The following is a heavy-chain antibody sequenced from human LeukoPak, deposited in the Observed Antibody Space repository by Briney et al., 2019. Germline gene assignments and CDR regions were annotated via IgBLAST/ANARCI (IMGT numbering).Heavy chain of an antibody. J-gene: IGHJ6*03. D-gene: IGHD3-10*01. CDR3: AKVMKGSERLTMVRGVIIKTAGLYYMDV. CDR2: NSASGGST. Sequence: PGGSLRLSCAASGFTLSSYAMSWVRQAPGKGLEWVSSNSASGGSTNYADSVKGRFTISRDNSKNTVYLQMNSLRAEDTAVYYCAKVMKGSERLTMVRGVIIKTAGLYYMDVWGKGTTVTVSS. CDR1: GFTLSSYA. V-gene: IGHV3-23*01.